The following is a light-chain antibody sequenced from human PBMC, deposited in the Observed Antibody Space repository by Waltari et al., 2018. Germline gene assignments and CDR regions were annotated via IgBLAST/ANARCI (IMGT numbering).Light chain of an antibody. CDR3: QQYGTLPWT. J-gene: IGKJ1*01. CDR1: QSFSGRY. CDR2: DAS. Sequence: EIVLTQARGRLSVSPGEGDTLPCRASQSFSGRYLAWYQYKPGQSPRLLIYDASSRATGIPDRFSGSGSWTDFTLTISRLAPEDFGVYFCQQYGTLPWTFGQGTKV. V-gene: IGKV3-20*01.